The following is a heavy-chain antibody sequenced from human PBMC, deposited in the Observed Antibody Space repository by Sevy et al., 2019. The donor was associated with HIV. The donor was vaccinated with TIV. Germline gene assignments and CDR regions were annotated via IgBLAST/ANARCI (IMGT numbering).Heavy chain of an antibody. CDR1: GFIFGDYA. V-gene: IGHV3-49*04. Sequence: GSLRLSCTASGFIFGDYAMSWVRQAPGKGLEWVAFLKHRAYGGTLDYAASVKGRFTISRDDSKRVAHLQMNDLKTEDTAIYYCTRWKGAQFIFDYWGQGALVTVSS. CDR3: TRWKGAQFIFDY. J-gene: IGHJ4*02. D-gene: IGHD1-1*01. CDR2: LKHRAYGGTL.